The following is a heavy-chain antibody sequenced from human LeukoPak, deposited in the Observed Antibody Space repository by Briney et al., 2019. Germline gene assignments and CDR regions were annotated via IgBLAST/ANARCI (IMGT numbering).Heavy chain of an antibody. J-gene: IGHJ4*02. CDR2: ISGSGGST. D-gene: IGHD6-19*01. V-gene: IGHV3-23*01. CDR3: AKPHPEIAVAGTGSHPDY. CDR1: GFTFSSYA. Sequence: GGSLRLSCAASGFTFSSYAMSWVRQAPGKGLEWVSAISGSGGSTYYADSVKGRFTISRDNSKNTLYLQMNSLGAEDTAVYYCAKPHPEIAVAGTGSHPDYWGQGTLVTVSS.